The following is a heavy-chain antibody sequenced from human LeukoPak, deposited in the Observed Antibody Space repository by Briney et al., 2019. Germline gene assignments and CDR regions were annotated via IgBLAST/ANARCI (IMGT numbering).Heavy chain of an antibody. CDR1: GFTFGTYA. CDR3: STLTSRGLSDS. V-gene: IGHV3-15*01. D-gene: IGHD1-20*01. J-gene: IGHJ4*02. CDR2: IKSKADGETI. Sequence: GGSLRLSCAASGFTFGTYAMTWVRQAPGKGLEWVGRIKSKADGETIDYAAPVKGRFTFSRDDSKNMLYLQMNSLKSEDTAVYYCSTLTSRGLSDSWGQGTLVTVSS.